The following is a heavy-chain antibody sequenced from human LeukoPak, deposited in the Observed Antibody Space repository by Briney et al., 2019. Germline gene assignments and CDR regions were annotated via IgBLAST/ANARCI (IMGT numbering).Heavy chain of an antibody. V-gene: IGHV1-69*01. Sequence: SVKVSCKASGGTFSGYAISWVRQAPGQGLEWMGGIIPIFGTANYAQKFQGRVTITADESTSTAYMELSSLRSEDTAVYYCARGSYYYDSSGYYYGLDYWGQGTLVTVSS. D-gene: IGHD3-22*01. CDR2: IIPIFGTA. CDR1: GGTFSGYA. J-gene: IGHJ4*02. CDR3: ARGSYYYDSSGYYYGLDY.